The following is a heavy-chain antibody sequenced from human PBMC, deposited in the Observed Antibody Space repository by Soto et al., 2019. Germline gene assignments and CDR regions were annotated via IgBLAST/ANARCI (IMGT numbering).Heavy chain of an antibody. D-gene: IGHD3-10*01. J-gene: IGHJ4*02. CDR1: GFTFSSYA. CDR2: ISGSGGST. Sequence: WSLRLSCAASGFTFSSYAVSWVRQAPGKGLEWVSAISGSGGSTYYADSVKGRFTISRDNSKNTLYLQMNSLRAEDTAVYYCAKGSNPKRVNTFDYWGQGNLVTVSS. CDR3: AKGSNPKRVNTFDY. V-gene: IGHV3-23*01.